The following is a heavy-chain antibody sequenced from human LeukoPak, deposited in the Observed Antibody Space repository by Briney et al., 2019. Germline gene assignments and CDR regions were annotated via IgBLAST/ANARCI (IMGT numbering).Heavy chain of an antibody. CDR1: GFTFSDYY. CDR2: ISSSCSTI. V-gene: IGHV3-11*04. D-gene: IGHD6-13*01. J-gene: IGHJ3*02. CDR3: ARDQRYSSPMDDAFDI. Sequence: GGSLRLSCAASGFTFSDYYMSWIRQAPGQGLELVSYISSSCSTIYYADSVKGRFTISRDNAKNSLYLQMNSLRAEDTAVYYCARDQRYSSPMDDAFDIWGQGTMVTVSS.